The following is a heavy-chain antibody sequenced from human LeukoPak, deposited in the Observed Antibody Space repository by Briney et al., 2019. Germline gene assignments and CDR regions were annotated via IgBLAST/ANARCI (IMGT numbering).Heavy chain of an antibody. V-gene: IGHV3-23*01. CDR3: AKSGYNRFDY. Sequence: PGGSLRLSCAASGFTFSNYGMNWVRQAPGKGLEWVSAISGSGGSTYYADSVKGRFTISRDNSKNTLYLQMNSLIAEDTAVYYCAKSGYNRFDYWGQGTRVTVSS. J-gene: IGHJ4*02. D-gene: IGHD5-24*01. CDR2: ISGSGGST. CDR1: GFTFSNYG.